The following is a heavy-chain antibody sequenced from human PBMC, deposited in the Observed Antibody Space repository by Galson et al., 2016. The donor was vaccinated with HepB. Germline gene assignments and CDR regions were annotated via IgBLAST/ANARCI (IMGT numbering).Heavy chain of an antibody. CDR2: INTRVGGT. J-gene: IGHJ6*02. CDR1: GYAFTTYY. V-gene: IGHV1-46*01. Sequence: SVKVSCKASGYAFTTYYIHWVRQAPGQGLEWMGKINTRVGGTNYAQKFQGRVTLTSDMSTTTVYLEVNSVRAEDTAIYYCVRDRGSATHSYYHGMDVWGQGTTVTVSS. D-gene: IGHD3-10*01. CDR3: VRDRGSATHSYYHGMDV.